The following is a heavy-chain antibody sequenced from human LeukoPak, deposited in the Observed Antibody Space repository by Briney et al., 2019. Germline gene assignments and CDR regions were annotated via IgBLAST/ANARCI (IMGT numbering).Heavy chain of an antibody. CDR1: GFTFSSYS. Sequence: GGSLRLSCAASGFTFSSYSMNWVRQAPGKGLEWVSSISSSSSYIYYADSVKGRFTIPRDNAKNSLYLQMNSLRAEDTAVYYCAREEYSSQVYDYWGQGTLVTVSS. J-gene: IGHJ4*02. D-gene: IGHD6-6*01. V-gene: IGHV3-21*01. CDR2: ISSSSSYI. CDR3: AREEYSSQVYDY.